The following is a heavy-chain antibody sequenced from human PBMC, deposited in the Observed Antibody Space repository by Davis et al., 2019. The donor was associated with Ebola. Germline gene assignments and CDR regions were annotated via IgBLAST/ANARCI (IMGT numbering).Heavy chain of an antibody. CDR2: INHSGST. Sequence: MPSETLSLTCAVSGGSISSSNWWSWIRQPPGKGLEWIGEINHSGSTNYNPSLKSRVTISVDTSKNQFSLKLSSVTAADTAVYYCASPPGYYGMDVWGQGTTVTVSS. J-gene: IGHJ6*02. CDR3: ASPPGYYGMDV. CDR1: GGSISSSNW. V-gene: IGHV4-4*02.